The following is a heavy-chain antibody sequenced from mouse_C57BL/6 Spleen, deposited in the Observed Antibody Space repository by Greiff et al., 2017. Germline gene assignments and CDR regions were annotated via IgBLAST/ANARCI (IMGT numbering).Heavy chain of an antibody. CDR1: GFNIQDYY. D-gene: IGHD1-1*01. V-gene: IGHV14-2*01. CDR3: ASPSYYYGSSDGFAY. CDR2: IDPEDGET. Sequence: VQLQQSGAELVKPGASVKLSCTASGFNIQDYYLHWVKQRTEQGLEWIGRIDPEDGETKYATKFQGKATIPADTSTNTAYLQLSSLTSEDSAVYYGASPSYYYGSSDGFAYWGQGTLVTVSA. J-gene: IGHJ3*01.